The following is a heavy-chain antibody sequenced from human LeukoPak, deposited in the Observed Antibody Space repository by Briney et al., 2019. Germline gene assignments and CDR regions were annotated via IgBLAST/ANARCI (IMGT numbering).Heavy chain of an antibody. Sequence: ASVKVSCKVSGYTFTSYGISWVRQAPGQGLEWMGWISAYNGNTNYAQKLQGRVTMTTDTSTSTAYMELRSLRSDDTAVYYCARAGMVRGVIITPLRVSMDVWGKGTTVTVSS. J-gene: IGHJ6*04. D-gene: IGHD3-10*01. CDR1: GYTFTSYG. CDR3: ARAGMVRGVIITPLRVSMDV. V-gene: IGHV1-18*04. CDR2: ISAYNGNT.